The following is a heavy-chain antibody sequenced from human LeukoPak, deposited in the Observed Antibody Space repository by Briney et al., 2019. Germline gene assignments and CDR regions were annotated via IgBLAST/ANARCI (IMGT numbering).Heavy chain of an antibody. CDR2: MYHSGST. CDR3: ARFYGSGAASDH. V-gene: IGHV4-59*01. CDR1: GGSISSYY. Sequence: SETLSLTCTVSGGSISSYYWSWVPQPPGKGLEWIGYMYHSGSTNYNPSLESRVTISIDTSKNQFSLKLTSVTAADTAVYYCARFYGSGAASDHWGQGTLVTVSS. D-gene: IGHD3-10*01. J-gene: IGHJ4*02.